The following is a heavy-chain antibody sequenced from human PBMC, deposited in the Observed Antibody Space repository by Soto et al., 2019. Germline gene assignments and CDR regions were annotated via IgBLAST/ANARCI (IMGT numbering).Heavy chain of an antibody. CDR3: AKGPTSHKVDS. CDR1: GGSMNSYSYF. J-gene: IGHJ4*02. V-gene: IGHV4-30-4*01. CDR2: IYDGGIT. D-gene: IGHD2-21*01. Sequence: PSETLSLTCSVSGGSMNSYSYFWSWIRQPPGKGLEWIGHIYDGGITYINPSLNSRTSISVDTSKNQFSLKLNSVTDADTAIYYCAKGPTSHKVDSWGQGTQVTVSS.